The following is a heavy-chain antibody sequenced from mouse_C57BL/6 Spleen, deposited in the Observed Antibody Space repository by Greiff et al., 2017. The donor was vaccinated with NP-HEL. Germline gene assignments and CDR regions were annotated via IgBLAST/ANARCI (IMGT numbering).Heavy chain of an antibody. CDR3: AREGDYYGSSYGYFDV. J-gene: IGHJ1*03. Sequence: LVESGASVKMSCKASGYTFTDYNMHWVKQSHGKSLEWIGYINPNNGGTSYNQKFKGKATLTVNKSSSTAYMELRSLTSEDSAVYYGAREGDYYGSSYGYFDVWGTGTTVTVSS. CDR1: GYTFTDYN. V-gene: IGHV1-22*01. CDR2: INPNNGGT. D-gene: IGHD1-1*01.